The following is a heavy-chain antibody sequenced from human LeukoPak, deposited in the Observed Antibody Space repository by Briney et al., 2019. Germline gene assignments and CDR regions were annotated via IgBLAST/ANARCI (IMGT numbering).Heavy chain of an antibody. Sequence: GGSLRLSCAASGFTFSTYAVSWVRQSPGKGLEWVSTISASGGTTYYADSVKGRFTISRDDSRNTLYLQMNSLRADDTAVYYCAKDQGSSWTGKYFDYWGQGTPVTVSS. J-gene: IGHJ4*02. D-gene: IGHD6-13*01. CDR3: AKDQGSSWTGKYFDY. CDR1: GFTFSTYA. V-gene: IGHV3-23*01. CDR2: ISASGGTT.